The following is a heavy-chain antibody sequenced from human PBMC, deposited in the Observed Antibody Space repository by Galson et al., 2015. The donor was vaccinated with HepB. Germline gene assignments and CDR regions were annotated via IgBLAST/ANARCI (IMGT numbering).Heavy chain of an antibody. J-gene: IGHJ5*02. V-gene: IGHV3-7*01. D-gene: IGHD3-16*01. CDR1: GFTFGTYW. CDR3: ARFISSWGAGKFGP. CDR2: LKQDGSEK. Sequence: SLRLSCAASGFTFGTYWMSWVRQAPGKGLEWVASLKQDGSEKYYVDSVKGRFIISRDNAKNLVYLQMNSLRVEDTAMYYCARFISSWGAGKFGPWGPGTLVTVSS.